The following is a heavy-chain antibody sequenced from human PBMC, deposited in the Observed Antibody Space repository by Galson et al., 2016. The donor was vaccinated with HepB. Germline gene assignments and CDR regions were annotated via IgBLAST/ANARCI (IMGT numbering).Heavy chain of an antibody. CDR3: VRDAANYGGAALYFDY. D-gene: IGHD5-24*01. J-gene: IGHJ4*02. CDR2: ISYDGSDR. V-gene: IGHV3-30*04. CDR1: ALSFSGHA. Sequence: SLRLSCAASALSFSGHAFHWVRQAPGKGLEWVAVISYDGSDRDYADSVKGRFTISRDNSKDTLYLQMNSLKTEDTAVYHCVRDAANYGGAALYFDYWCRGTLVAVS.